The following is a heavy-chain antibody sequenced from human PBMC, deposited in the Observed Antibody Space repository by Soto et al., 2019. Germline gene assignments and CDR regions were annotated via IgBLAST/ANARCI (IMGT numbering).Heavy chain of an antibody. CDR3: ARESEQLTSNFDY. D-gene: IGHD1-1*01. CDR1: GFTFTSYN. CDR2: ISSTTNYI. Sequence: VQLVESGGGLVKPGCSLRLSCEASGFTFTSYNMNWVRQAPGKGLEWVSSISSTTNYIYYGDTMKGRFTITRDNAKNSLYLEMNSLRAEDTAVYYCARESEQLTSNFDYWGQGTLGTVSS. J-gene: IGHJ4*02. V-gene: IGHV3-21*06.